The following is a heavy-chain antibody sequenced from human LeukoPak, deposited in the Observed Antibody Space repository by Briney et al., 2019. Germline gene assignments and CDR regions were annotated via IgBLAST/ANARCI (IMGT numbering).Heavy chain of an antibody. CDR2: IYHNGIT. CDR1: GVSISTHY. J-gene: IGHJ4*02. D-gene: IGHD3-10*01. CDR3: AREANYYGSGSYFEGTFDY. Sequence: SSETLSLTCNVSGVSISTHYWSWIRQSPGKGLEWIGYIYHNGITNYNPSPKSRVTISIDTSKNEFSLKLTSVTAADTAVYYCAREANYYGSGSYFEGTFDYWGQGSLVTVSS. V-gene: IGHV4-59*11.